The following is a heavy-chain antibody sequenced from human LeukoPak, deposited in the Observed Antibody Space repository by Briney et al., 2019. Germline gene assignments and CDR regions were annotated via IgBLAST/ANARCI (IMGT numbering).Heavy chain of an antibody. CDR1: GFTFSSYS. D-gene: IGHD3-9*01. Sequence: PGGSLRLSCAASGFTFSSYSMNWVRQAPGKGLEWVSYISSSSSTIYYADSVKGRFTISRDNAKNSLYLQMNSLRAADTAVYYCAREPRVLRYDILTGYFLGNYYYGMDVWGQGTTVTASS. J-gene: IGHJ6*02. CDR2: ISSSSSTI. V-gene: IGHV3-48*01. CDR3: AREPRVLRYDILTGYFLGNYYYGMDV.